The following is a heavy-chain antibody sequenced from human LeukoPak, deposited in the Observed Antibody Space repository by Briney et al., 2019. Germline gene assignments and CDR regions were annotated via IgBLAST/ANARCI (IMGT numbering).Heavy chain of an antibody. Sequence: PSETLSLTCTVSGYSISSGYYWGWIRQPPGKGLEWIGSIYHSGSTYYNPSLKSRVTISVDTSKNQLSLKLSSVTAADTAVYYCARAQGYYDSRGPHYYMDVWGKGTTVTVSS. J-gene: IGHJ6*03. CDR2: IYHSGST. D-gene: IGHD3-22*01. V-gene: IGHV4-38-2*02. CDR1: GYSISSGYY. CDR3: ARAQGYYDSRGPHYYMDV.